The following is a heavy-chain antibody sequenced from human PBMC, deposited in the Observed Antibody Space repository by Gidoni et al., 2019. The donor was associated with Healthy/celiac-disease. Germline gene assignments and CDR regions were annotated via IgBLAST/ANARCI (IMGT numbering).Heavy chain of an antibody. CDR3: ARITRYYDILTGSRPPNAFDI. Sequence: QVTSKESGPVLVKPTETLTLTCPVSGFSLSNARMGVSWIRQTPRKALEWLAHIFSNDEKSYSTSLKSRLTISKDTSKSQVVLTMTNMDPVDTATYYCARITRYYDILTGSRPPNAFDIWGQGTMVTVSS. D-gene: IGHD3-9*01. J-gene: IGHJ3*02. CDR1: GFSLSNARMG. CDR2: IFSNDEK. V-gene: IGHV2-26*01.